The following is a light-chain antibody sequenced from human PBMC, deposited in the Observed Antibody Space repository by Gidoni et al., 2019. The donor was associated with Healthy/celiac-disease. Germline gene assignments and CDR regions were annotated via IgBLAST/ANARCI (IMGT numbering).Light chain of an antibody. V-gene: IGKV1-39*01. CDR1: QSISSY. J-gene: IGKJ1*01. Sequence: MTQSPSSLSASVGDRVTITCRASQSISSYLNWYQQKPGKAPKLLIYAASSLQSGVPSRFSGSGSGTDFTLTISSLQPEAFATYSCQQSYSTPLTFGHGTKVEIK. CDR3: QQSYSTPLT. CDR2: AAS.